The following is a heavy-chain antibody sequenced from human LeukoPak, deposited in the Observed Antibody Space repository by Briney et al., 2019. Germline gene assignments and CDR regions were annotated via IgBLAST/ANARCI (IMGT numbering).Heavy chain of an antibody. Sequence: GGSLRLSCAASGFIFSNYIMSWVRQAPGKGLEWVSSISASGSYIYYADSVKGRFTISRDSAKNSLYLQMNSLRAEDTAVYYCAQGFNYWGQGILVTVSS. CDR2: ISASGSYI. CDR1: GFIFSNYI. V-gene: IGHV3-21*01. J-gene: IGHJ4*02. CDR3: AQGFNY.